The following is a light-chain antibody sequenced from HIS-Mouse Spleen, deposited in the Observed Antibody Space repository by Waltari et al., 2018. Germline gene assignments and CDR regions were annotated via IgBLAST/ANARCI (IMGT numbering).Light chain of an antibody. Sequence: QSALTQPASVSGSPGQSITIPCTGTGSDVGGYNYSSWYQQHPGKAPKLMIYDVSNRPSGVSNRFSGSKSGNTASLTISGLQAEDEADYYCSSYTSSSFNVVFGGGTKLTVL. CDR2: DVS. CDR3: SSYTSSSFNVV. V-gene: IGLV2-14*03. CDR1: GSDVGGYNY. J-gene: IGLJ2*01.